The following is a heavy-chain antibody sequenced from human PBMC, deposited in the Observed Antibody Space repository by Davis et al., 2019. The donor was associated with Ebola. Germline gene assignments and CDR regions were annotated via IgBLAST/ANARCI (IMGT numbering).Heavy chain of an antibody. D-gene: IGHD6-19*01. Sequence: AASVKVSCKASGYTFTSYYMHWVRQAPGLGLEWMGWINPNSGGTNYAQKLQGRVTMTTDTSTSTAYMELRSLRSDDTAVYYCARDSYSSDWAKNCYFDLWGRGTLVTVSS. V-gene: IGHV1-2*02. J-gene: IGHJ2*01. CDR2: INPNSGGT. CDR1: GYTFTSYY. CDR3: ARDSYSSDWAKNCYFDL.